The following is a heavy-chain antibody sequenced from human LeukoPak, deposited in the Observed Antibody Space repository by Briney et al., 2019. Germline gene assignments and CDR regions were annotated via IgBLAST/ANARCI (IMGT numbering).Heavy chain of an antibody. CDR2: INSDGSST. Sequence: PGGSLRLSCAASGFTFSSYWMHWVRQALGKGLVWVSRINSDGSSTTYADSVKGRFTISRDNAKNTLYLQMNSLRAEDTAVYYCARDLDGSGNYHWFDPWGQGTLSPSPQ. CDR1: GFTFSSYW. CDR3: ARDLDGSGNYHWFDP. V-gene: IGHV3-74*01. J-gene: IGHJ5*02. D-gene: IGHD3-10*01.